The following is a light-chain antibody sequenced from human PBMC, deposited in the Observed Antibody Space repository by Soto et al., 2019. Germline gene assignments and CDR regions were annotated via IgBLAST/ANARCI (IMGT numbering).Light chain of an antibody. CDR3: QQYYNWPPT. V-gene: IGKV3D-15*01. J-gene: IGKJ1*01. CDR1: QSVSSN. Sequence: EIVMTQSPATLSVSPGERATLSCRASQSVSSNLAWYQQKPGQAPRLFIYGASTRATGIPARFSGSGSGTEFTLTISSLQSEDFAVYYCQQYYNWPPTFGQGTKVEIK. CDR2: GAS.